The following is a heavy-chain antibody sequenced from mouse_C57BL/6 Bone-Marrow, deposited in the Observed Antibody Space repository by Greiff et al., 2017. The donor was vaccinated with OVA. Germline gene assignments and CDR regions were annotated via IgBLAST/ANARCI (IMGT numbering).Heavy chain of an antibody. V-gene: IGHV1-81*01. CDR2: IYPRSGNT. J-gene: IGHJ4*01. CDR1: GYTFTSYG. CDR3: ARATYYGSSYYYAMDY. Sequence: VQLQQSGAELARPGASVKLSCKASGYTFTSYGISWVKQRTGQGLEWIGEIYPRSGNTYYNEKFKGKATLTADKSSSTAYMELRSLTSEDSAVYFCARATYYGSSYYYAMDYWGQGTSVTVSS. D-gene: IGHD1-1*01.